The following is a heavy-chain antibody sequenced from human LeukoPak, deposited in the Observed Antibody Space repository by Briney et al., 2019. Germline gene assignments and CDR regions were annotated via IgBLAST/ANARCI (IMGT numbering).Heavy chain of an antibody. D-gene: IGHD5-18*01. V-gene: IGHV1-2*06. Sequence: ASVKVSCKASGYTFTGYYMHWVRQAPGQGLEWVGRINPNSGGTNYAQKFQGRVTMTRDTSISTAYMELSRLRSDDTAVYYCARDLRGYSYGYAYCGQGTLVTVSS. CDR1: GYTFTGYY. J-gene: IGHJ4*02. CDR2: INPNSGGT. CDR3: ARDLRGYSYGYAY.